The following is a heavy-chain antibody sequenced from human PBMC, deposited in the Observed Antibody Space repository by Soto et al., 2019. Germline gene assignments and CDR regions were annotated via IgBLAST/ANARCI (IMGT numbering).Heavy chain of an antibody. CDR1: GGTFSSYA. V-gene: IGHV1-69*01. CDR3: ARDRGSGSYDWYFDL. Sequence: QVQLVQSGAEVKKPGSSVKVSCKASGGTFSSYAISWVRQAPGQGLEWMGGIIPIFGTANYAQKFQGRVTITADESTSTAYMELSRLRSEDTAVYYCARDRGSGSYDWYFDLWGRGTLVTVSS. CDR2: IIPIFGTA. D-gene: IGHD3-10*01. J-gene: IGHJ2*01.